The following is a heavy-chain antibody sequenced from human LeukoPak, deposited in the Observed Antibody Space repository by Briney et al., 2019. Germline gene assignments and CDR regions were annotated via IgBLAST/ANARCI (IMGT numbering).Heavy chain of an antibody. D-gene: IGHD2-2*01. CDR2: IIPILGIA. CDR1: GGTFSSYA. V-gene: IGHV1-69*04. J-gene: IGHJ4*02. CDR3: ARDYQLLVGDY. Sequence: GSSVKVSCKASGGTFSSYAISWVRQAPGQGLEWMGRIIPILGIANYAQKFQGRVTITADKPTSTAYMELSSLRSEDTAVYYCARDYQLLVGDYWGQGTLVTVSS.